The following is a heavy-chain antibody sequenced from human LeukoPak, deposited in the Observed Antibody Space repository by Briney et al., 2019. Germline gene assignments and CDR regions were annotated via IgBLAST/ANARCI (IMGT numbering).Heavy chain of an antibody. CDR3: ARGSTDPQFDY. V-gene: IGHV3-30*04. CDR1: GFTFSNYA. Sequence: PGGSLRLSCAASGFTFSNYAMHWVRQAPGKGLEWVAVISYDGSNKYYADSVKGRFTISRDNSKNTLYLQMNSLRAEDTAVYYCARGSTDPQFDYWGQGTLVTVSS. D-gene: IGHD1-1*01. CDR2: ISYDGSNK. J-gene: IGHJ4*02.